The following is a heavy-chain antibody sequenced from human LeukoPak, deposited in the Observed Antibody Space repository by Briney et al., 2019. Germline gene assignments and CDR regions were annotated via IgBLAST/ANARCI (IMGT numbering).Heavy chain of an antibody. Sequence: ASVKVSCKASGYTFPSYFMHWVRQAPGQGLEWMGIINPTGGSTTYAQKLQGRVTMTTDTSTSTAYMELRSLRSDDTAVYYCARDVEYFDYWGQGTLVTVSS. V-gene: IGHV1-46*01. D-gene: IGHD5-24*01. CDR3: ARDVEYFDY. CDR2: INPTGGST. J-gene: IGHJ4*02. CDR1: GYTFPSYF.